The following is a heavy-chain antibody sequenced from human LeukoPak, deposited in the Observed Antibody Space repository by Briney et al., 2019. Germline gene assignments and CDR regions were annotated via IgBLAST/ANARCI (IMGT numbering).Heavy chain of an antibody. V-gene: IGHV4-34*01. D-gene: IGHD3-16*02. CDR3: ARGLYHDTIFQH. CDR1: GGSFSGYY. CDR2: INHSGST. Sequence: SETLSLTCAVYGGSFSGYYSRWIRQPPGKGLEWIGEINHSGSTNYNPSLKSRVTISVDTSKNQFSLKLSSVTAADTAVYYCARGLYHDTIFQHWGQGTLVTVSS. J-gene: IGHJ1*01.